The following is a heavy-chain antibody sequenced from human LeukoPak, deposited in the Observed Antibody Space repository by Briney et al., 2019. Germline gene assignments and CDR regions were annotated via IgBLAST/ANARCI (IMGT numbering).Heavy chain of an antibody. J-gene: IGHJ3*02. CDR1: GFTFSNYP. V-gene: IGHV3-30-3*01. CDR3: ARQQTYGIVRDTAFDI. Sequence: GGSLRLSCAVSGFTFSNYPMHWVRQAPGKGLEWVAAISYDGSNKYYADSVKGRFTISRDNSKNTLYVQINSLRAEDTAVYYCARQQTYGIVRDTAFDIWGQGTKVTISS. CDR2: ISYDGSNK. D-gene: IGHD2-21*01.